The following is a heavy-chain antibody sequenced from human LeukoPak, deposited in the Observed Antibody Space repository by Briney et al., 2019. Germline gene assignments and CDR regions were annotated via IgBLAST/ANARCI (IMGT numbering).Heavy chain of an antibody. J-gene: IGHJ4*02. V-gene: IGHV3-48*04. CDR2: ISSSGSTI. CDR3: ARDRPRPGYDSSGYYYSDYFDY. D-gene: IGHD3-22*01. Sequence: GGSLRLSCAASGFTFSSYAMSWVRQAPGKGLEWVSYISSSGSTIYYADSVKGRFTISRDNAKNSLYLQMNSLRAEDTAVYYCARDRPRPGYDSSGYYYSDYFDYWGQGTLVTVSS. CDR1: GFTFSSYA.